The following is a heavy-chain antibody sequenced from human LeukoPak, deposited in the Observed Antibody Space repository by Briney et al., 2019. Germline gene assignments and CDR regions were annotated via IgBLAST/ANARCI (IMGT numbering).Heavy chain of an antibody. CDR2: IFPIFGTA. CDR3: ARDLHVRGFDI. CDR1: GGTFSSYA. D-gene: IGHD3-10*01. V-gene: IGHV1-69*13. Sequence: ASVKVSCKASGGTFSSYAISWVRQAPGQGLEWMGGIFPIFGTANYAQKFQGRVTITADESTSTAYMELSSLRSEDTAVYYCARDLHVRGFDIWGQGTMVTVSS. J-gene: IGHJ3*02.